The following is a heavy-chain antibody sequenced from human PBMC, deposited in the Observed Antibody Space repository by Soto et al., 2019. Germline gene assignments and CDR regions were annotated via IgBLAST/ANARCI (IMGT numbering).Heavy chain of an antibody. V-gene: IGHV3-33*01. D-gene: IGHD3-10*01. CDR2: IWYDGSNK. Sequence: GGSLRLSCAASGFTFSSYGMHWVRQAPGKGLEWVAVIWYDGSNKYYADSVKGRFTISRDNSKNTLYLQMNSLRAEDTAVYYCARDGRLYNPNSWISFDYWGQGTLVTVSS. J-gene: IGHJ4*02. CDR3: ARDGRLYNPNSWISFDY. CDR1: GFTFSSYG.